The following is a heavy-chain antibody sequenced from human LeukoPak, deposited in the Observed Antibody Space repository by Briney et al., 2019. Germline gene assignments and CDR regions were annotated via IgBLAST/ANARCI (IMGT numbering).Heavy chain of an antibody. V-gene: IGHV3-23*01. J-gene: IGHJ4*02. CDR1: GFHFGSYA. CDR2: ISGIGSGGST. D-gene: IGHD7-27*01. Sequence: GGSLRLSCAASGFHFGSYAMSWVRQSPGKGLEWVSAISGIGSGGSTHYAASVKGRVTISRVNSDNILYLQMNSLRVEDTAVYYCVKLAGDLIIADTRRHDDWGQGTLVTVSS. CDR3: VKLAGDLIIADTRRHDD.